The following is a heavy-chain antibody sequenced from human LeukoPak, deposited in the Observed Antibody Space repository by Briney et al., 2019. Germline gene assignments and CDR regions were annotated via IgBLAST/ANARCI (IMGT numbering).Heavy chain of an antibody. D-gene: IGHD3-16*01. V-gene: IGHV3-23*01. CDR3: AKDQSFSD. J-gene: IGHJ4*02. Sequence: PGGSLRLSCVPSGFTFSTFDTSWVRQPPGGGLEWGATITGSVTTTNYADSVKTRFTVSRDNFRTALSLQMSSLRAEDTAIYYCAKDQSFSDWGQGTLVTVSS. CDR2: ITGSVTTT. CDR1: GFTFSTFD.